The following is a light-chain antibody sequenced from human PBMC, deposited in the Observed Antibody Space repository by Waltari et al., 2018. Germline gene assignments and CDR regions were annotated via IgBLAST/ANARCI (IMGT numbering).Light chain of an antibody. Sequence: QSALTQPASVSGSPGQSITFSCTGTRSDVGGYNFVSWYQRHPGKAPKLMIYDVRERPSGVSNRFSGSKSGNTASLTISGLQAEDEADYYCSSYTSNYTLKYVFGTGTKVTVL. CDR2: DVR. J-gene: IGLJ1*01. CDR1: RSDVGGYNF. CDR3: SSYTSNYTLKYV. V-gene: IGLV2-14*03.